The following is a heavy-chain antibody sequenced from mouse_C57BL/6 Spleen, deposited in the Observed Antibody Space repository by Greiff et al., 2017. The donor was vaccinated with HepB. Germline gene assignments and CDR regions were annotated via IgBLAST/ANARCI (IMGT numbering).Heavy chain of an antibody. Sequence: EVQLQQSGPELVKPGASVKISCKASGYSFTGYYMNWVKQSPEKSLEWIGEINPSTGGTTYNQKFKAKATLTVDKSSSTAYMQLKSLTSEDSAVYYGARDYDYDVKAYWGQGTLVTVSA. J-gene: IGHJ3*01. CDR1: GYSFTGYY. CDR3: ARDYDYDVKAY. D-gene: IGHD2-4*01. CDR2: INPSTGGT. V-gene: IGHV1-42*01.